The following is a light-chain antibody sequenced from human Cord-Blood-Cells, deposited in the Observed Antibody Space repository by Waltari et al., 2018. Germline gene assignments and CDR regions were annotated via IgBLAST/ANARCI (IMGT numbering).Light chain of an antibody. CDR2: EGS. V-gene: IGLV2-23*01. CDR3: CSYAGSSTWV. Sequence: QSALTQPASVSGSPGQSITLSRTGTSSDVGGSNLVSWYQQHPGKAPKLMIYEGSKRPSGVSNRFSGSKSGNTASLTISGLQAEDEADYYCCSYAGSSTWVFGGGTKLTVL. J-gene: IGLJ3*02. CDR1: SSDVGGSNL.